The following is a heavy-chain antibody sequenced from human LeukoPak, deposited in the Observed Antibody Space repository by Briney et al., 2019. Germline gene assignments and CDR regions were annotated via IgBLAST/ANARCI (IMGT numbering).Heavy chain of an antibody. D-gene: IGHD3-22*01. Sequence: GGSLRLSCAASGFTFSSYAMSWVRQAPGKGLEWVSAISGSGGSTYYADSVKGRFTISRDNSKNTLYLQMNSLRAEDTAVYYCAKDFQGYDSSGYYAYFDYWGQGTLATVSS. CDR3: AKDFQGYDSSGYYAYFDY. V-gene: IGHV3-23*01. J-gene: IGHJ4*02. CDR1: GFTFSSYA. CDR2: ISGSGGST.